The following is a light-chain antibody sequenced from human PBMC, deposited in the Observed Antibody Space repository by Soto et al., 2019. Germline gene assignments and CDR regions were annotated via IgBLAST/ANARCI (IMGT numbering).Light chain of an antibody. CDR3: QQYTSYPWT. CDR1: QTINSF. V-gene: IGKV1-39*01. Sequence: DIQMTQSPSSLSASVGDRVTITCRASQTINSFLNWYQQKPGKAPKRLIFAASSLQSGVPSRFSGSGSGTEFTLTITSLRPEDFATYYCQQYTSYPWTFGQGTKVEIK. J-gene: IGKJ1*01. CDR2: AAS.